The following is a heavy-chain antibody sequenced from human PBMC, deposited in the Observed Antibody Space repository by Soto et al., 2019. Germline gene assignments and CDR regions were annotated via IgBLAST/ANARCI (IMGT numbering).Heavy chain of an antibody. CDR2: ISATGDNT. J-gene: IGHJ4*02. V-gene: IGHV3-23*01. Sequence: EVQLLESGGGLVQPGGSLRLSCTTSGFAFGTYPMAWVRQAPGKGLEWVSSISATGDNTYYADSVKGRCTISRDNSKQTVFLQMNSLGAEDSGTYYCAKRSGSWYFFDHWGQGTLVAVSS. CDR1: GFAFGTYP. CDR3: AKRSGSWYFFDH. D-gene: IGHD6-13*01.